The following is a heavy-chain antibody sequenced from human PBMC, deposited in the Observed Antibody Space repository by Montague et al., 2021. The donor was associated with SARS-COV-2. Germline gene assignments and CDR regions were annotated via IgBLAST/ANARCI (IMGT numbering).Heavy chain of an antibody. CDR3: ARARQDVVVPALGIGAYYYYYYMDV. V-gene: IGHV4-34*01. CDR1: GGSFSGYY. Sequence: SETLSLTCAVYGGSFSGYYWSWIRQPPGKGLEWIGEINHSGSTNYNPSLKSRVNISVDTSKNQFSLKLSSVTAADTVVYYCARARQDVVVPALGIGAYYYYYYMDVWGKGTTVTVSS. D-gene: IGHD2-2*01. J-gene: IGHJ6*03. CDR2: INHSGST.